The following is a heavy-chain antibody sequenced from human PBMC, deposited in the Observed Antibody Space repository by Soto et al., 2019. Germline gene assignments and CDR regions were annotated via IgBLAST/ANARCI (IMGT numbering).Heavy chain of an antibody. Sequence: GPTLVNPTQTLTLTCTFSGFSLSTSGMRVSWIRQPPGKALEWLALIDWDDDKYYSTSLKTRLTISKDTSKNQVVLTMTNMDPVDTATYYCARSIVVVTAHWFDPWGQGTLVTVSS. CDR3: ARSIVVVTAHWFDP. CDR1: GFSLSTSGMR. CDR2: IDWDDDK. D-gene: IGHD2-21*02. J-gene: IGHJ5*02. V-gene: IGHV2-70*01.